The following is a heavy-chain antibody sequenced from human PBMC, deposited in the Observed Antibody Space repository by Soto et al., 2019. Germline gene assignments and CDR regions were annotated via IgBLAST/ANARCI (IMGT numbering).Heavy chain of an antibody. CDR3: TRDVSSRETYYDFWSGFTTSPSDV. J-gene: IGHJ6*04. V-gene: IGHV3-49*03. D-gene: IGHD3-3*01. CDR1: GFTFGDYA. CDR2: IRSKAYGGTT. Sequence: GGSLRLSCTASGFTFGDYAMSWFRQAPGKGLEWVGFIRSKAYGGTTEYATSVKGRFTISRDDSKSIAYLQMNSLKTEDTAVYYCTRDVSSRETYYDFWSGFTTSPSDVWGKGTKVTGSS.